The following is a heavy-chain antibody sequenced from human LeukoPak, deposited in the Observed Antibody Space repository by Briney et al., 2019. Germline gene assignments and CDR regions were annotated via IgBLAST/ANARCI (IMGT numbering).Heavy chain of an antibody. D-gene: IGHD3-10*01. CDR3: AKLTYGSGTYGAFDY. Sequence: GGSLRLSCAGPAFTFSSYEMNWVRQAPGEVLEWVAYISSSGSTIYYADSVKGRFTISRENAKNSLYLQMNSLRAEDTAVYYCAKLTYGSGTYGAFDYWGQGTLVIVST. J-gene: IGHJ4*02. V-gene: IGHV3-48*03. CDR1: AFTFSSYE. CDR2: ISSSGSTI.